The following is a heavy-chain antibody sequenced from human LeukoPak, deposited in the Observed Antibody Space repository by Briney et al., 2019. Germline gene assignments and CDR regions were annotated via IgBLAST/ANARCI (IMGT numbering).Heavy chain of an antibody. J-gene: IGHJ4*02. D-gene: IGHD2-15*01. CDR1: GGSISSYY. CDR2: IYDSGST. Sequence: PPETLSLTCTVSGGSISSYYWSWIRQPPGKGLEWIGYIYDSGSTNYNPSLKSRVTISVDTSKNQFSLKLSSVTAADTAVYFCASSMYCSGSRCYPYYFDYWGQGTLATVSS. V-gene: IGHV4-59*08. CDR3: ASSMYCSGSRCYPYYFDY.